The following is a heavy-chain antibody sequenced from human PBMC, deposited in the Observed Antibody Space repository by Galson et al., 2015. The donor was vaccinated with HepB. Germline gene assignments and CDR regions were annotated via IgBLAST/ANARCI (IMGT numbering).Heavy chain of an antibody. CDR1: GFTFSSYA. Sequence: SLRLSCAASGFTFSSYAMSWVRQAPGKGLEWVSAISGSGGSTYYADSVKGRFTISRDNSKNTLYLQMNSLRAEDTAVYYCAKGGDVVPAATGKYYYYYMDVWGKGTTVTVSS. V-gene: IGHV3-23*01. CDR2: ISGSGGST. D-gene: IGHD2-2*01. J-gene: IGHJ6*03. CDR3: AKGGDVVPAATGKYYYYYMDV.